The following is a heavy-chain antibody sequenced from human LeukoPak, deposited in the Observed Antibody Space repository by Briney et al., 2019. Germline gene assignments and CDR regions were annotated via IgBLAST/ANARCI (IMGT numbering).Heavy chain of an antibody. CDR1: GASIRSGDYY. Sequence: PSETLSLTCTVSGASIRSGDYYWSWIRQPPGKGLGWIGYIYDSGSTYYNPSLKSRITISVDTSENRFSLKLSSVTATDTAVYYCARDCSGGSCYGAFDIWGQGTVVTVSS. CDR3: ARDCSGGSCYGAFDI. J-gene: IGHJ3*02. V-gene: IGHV4-30-4*01. D-gene: IGHD2-15*01. CDR2: IYDSGST.